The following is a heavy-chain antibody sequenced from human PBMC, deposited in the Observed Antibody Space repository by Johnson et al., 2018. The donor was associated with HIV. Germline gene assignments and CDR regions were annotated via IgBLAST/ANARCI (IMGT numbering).Heavy chain of an antibody. CDR1: GFTFSDYY. CDR2: IRSKAYGGTT. D-gene: IGHD3-3*01. J-gene: IGHJ3*02. V-gene: IGHV3-49*05. Sequence: VQLVESGGGLVKPGGSLRLSCAASGFTFSDYYMSWIRQAPGKGLEWVGLIRSKAYGGTTEYAASVTGRFIISRDDSKSIGYLQMNSLKAEDTAVYYCTSPNFWSGPPAGGDAFEMWGQGTMVTVS. CDR3: TSPNFWSGPPAGGDAFEM.